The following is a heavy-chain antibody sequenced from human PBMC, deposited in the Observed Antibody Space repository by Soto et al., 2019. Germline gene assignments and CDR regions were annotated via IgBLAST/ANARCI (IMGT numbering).Heavy chain of an antibody. CDR3: ARGPRGYVYYHGMDV. CDR1: GGSISCYY. Sequence: QVQVQESGPGLVKPSETLSLTCTVSGGSISCYYCSWIRQSAGKGLEWIGRIDTSGTTNYNPSLKSRVTMSVDASKSQFSLNLSSVTAADTAVYYCARGPRGYVYYHGMDVWGQGTTVTVSS. CDR2: IDTSGTT. D-gene: IGHD3-16*01. J-gene: IGHJ6*02. V-gene: IGHV4-4*07.